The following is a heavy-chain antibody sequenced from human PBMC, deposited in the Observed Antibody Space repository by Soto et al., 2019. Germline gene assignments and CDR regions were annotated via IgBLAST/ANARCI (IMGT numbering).Heavy chain of an antibody. CDR2: VSHSGST. Sequence: ASETLSLTCTVSGGSISSAAYYWSWIRQHPGKGLEWIGYVSHSGSTYYNPSLKSRIIISVDTSKNRFSLSLTSVTAEDTAVYYCARAARGYSYGYLWFDPWGQGTLVTVSS. CDR1: GGSISSAAYY. V-gene: IGHV4-31*03. CDR3: ARAARGYSYGYLWFDP. D-gene: IGHD5-18*01. J-gene: IGHJ5*02.